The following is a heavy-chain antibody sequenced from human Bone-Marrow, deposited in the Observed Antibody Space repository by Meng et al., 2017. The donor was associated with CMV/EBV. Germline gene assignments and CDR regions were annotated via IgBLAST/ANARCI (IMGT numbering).Heavy chain of an antibody. Sequence: GGSLRLSCAASGLTFSSYGMSWVRQAQGKGLEWVSSIGATAGGTYYADSVKGRFTISRDNAKNTLYLQMNSLRAEDTAVYYCAKYSAVGERLYYFDYWGQGTLVTVSS. CDR2: IGATAGGT. CDR1: GLTFSSYG. CDR3: AKYSAVGERLYYFDY. J-gene: IGHJ4*02. V-gene: IGHV3-23*01. D-gene: IGHD2-21*01.